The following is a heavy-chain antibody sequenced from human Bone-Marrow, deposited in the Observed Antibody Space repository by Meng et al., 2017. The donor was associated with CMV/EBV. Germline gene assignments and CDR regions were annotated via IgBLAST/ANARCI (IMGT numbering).Heavy chain of an antibody. V-gene: IGHV3-30*04. CDR2: ISYDGSNK. D-gene: IGHD2-2*01. CDR1: GFTFSSYA. CDR3: AKDYDVVVPAAIDY. Sequence: GGSLRLSCAASGFTFSSYAMHWVRQAPGKGLEWVAVISYDGSNKYYADSVKGRFTISRDNSKNTLYLQMNSLRAEDTAVYYCAKDYDVVVPAAIDYWGQGTLVTVSS. J-gene: IGHJ4*02.